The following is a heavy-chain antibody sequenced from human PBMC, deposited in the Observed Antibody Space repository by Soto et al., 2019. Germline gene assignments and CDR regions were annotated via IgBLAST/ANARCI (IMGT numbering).Heavy chain of an antibody. CDR1: GFTFSTYA. CDR3: AKVHMVRYFDWSLDY. Sequence: PGGSLRLSCAASGFTFSTYAMSWVRQGPWKGLEWVSAISDSGRSTFYADSAKGRFTISRGNSKNTLYLQMNSLRAEDTALYYCAKVHMVRYFDWSLDYWGQGTLVTVSS. J-gene: IGHJ4*02. CDR2: ISDSGRST. D-gene: IGHD3-9*01. V-gene: IGHV3-23*01.